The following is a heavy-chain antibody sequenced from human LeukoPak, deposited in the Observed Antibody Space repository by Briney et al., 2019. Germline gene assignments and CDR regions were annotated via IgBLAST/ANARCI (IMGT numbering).Heavy chain of an antibody. Sequence: ASVKVSCKASGYTFTGCYMHWVRQAPGQGLEWMGWINPNSGGTNYAQKFQGRVTMTRDTSISTAYMELSRLRSDDTAVYYCARDDGYCSSTSCTVGFDPWGQGTLVTVSS. CDR1: GYTFTGCY. J-gene: IGHJ5*02. CDR2: INPNSGGT. V-gene: IGHV1-2*02. CDR3: ARDDGYCSSTSCTVGFDP. D-gene: IGHD2-2*01.